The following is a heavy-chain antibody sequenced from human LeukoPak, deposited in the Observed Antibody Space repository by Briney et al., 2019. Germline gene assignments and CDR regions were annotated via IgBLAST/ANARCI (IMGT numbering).Heavy chain of an antibody. J-gene: IGHJ4*02. CDR2: IYPGDSDT. V-gene: IGHV5-51*01. CDR3: AGPACRAYCGGDCSLDY. CDR1: GYSFTSYW. D-gene: IGHD2-21*02. Sequence: GESLKISCKGSGYSFTSYWIGWVRQMPGKGLEWMGIIYPGDSDTRYSPSFQGQVTISADKSISTAYLQWSSLKASDTAMYYCAGPACRAYCGGDCSLDYWGQGTLVTVSS.